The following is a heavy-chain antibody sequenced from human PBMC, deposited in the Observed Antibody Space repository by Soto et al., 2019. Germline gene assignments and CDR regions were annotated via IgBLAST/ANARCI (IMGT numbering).Heavy chain of an antibody. CDR2: FSAGGRA. CDR3: AKESMPEHYGDTLFDY. CDR1: GFSINNYA. J-gene: IGHJ4*02. Sequence: VQLLESGGAFVQPGGSLRLSCAASGFSINNYAVSWVRQAPGKGLEWVSTFSAGGRAYYEDSVRGRFSAARDRSQNTVDLQISVLRPEDSAVYYCAKESMPEHYGDTLFDYLGQGTRVTVSS. D-gene: IGHD4-17*01. V-gene: IGHV3-23*01.